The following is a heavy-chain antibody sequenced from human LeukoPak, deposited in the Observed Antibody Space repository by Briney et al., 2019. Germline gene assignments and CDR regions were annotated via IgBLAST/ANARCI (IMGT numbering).Heavy chain of an antibody. D-gene: IGHD2-15*01. Sequence: PGGSLRLSCAASGSTFSSYAMHWVRQAPGKGLEWVAVISYDGSNKYYADSVKGRFTISRDNSKNTLYLQMNSLRAEDTAVYYCAKDDGCSGGSCYSGEFDYWGQGTLVTVSS. V-gene: IGHV3-30*04. J-gene: IGHJ4*02. CDR3: AKDDGCSGGSCYSGEFDY. CDR1: GSTFSSYA. CDR2: ISYDGSNK.